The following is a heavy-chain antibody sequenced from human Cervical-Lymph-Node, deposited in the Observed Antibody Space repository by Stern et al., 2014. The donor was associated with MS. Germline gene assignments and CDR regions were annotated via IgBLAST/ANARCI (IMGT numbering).Heavy chain of an antibody. Sequence: VQLVESGAEAKKPGASVKISCKASAYTFNMFAIHWVRQAPGQGLEWMGRINVGNGNTKYSEKFQDRVIITSDTSASTAFMELSRLGSEDTAVYYCARSQWLDYWGQGTLVTVSS. CDR1: AYTFNMFA. J-gene: IGHJ4*02. D-gene: IGHD6-19*01. CDR2: INVGNGNT. V-gene: IGHV1-3*01. CDR3: ARSQWLDY.